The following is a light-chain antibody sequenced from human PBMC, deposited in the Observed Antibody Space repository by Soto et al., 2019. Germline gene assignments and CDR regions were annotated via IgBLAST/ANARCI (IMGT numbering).Light chain of an antibody. Sequence: QSALTQPPSASGSPGQSVTISCTGTSSDVGGYNYVSWYQQHPGKAPKLMIYEVSKRPSGVPDRFSGSKSGNTASLTVSGLQAEYEADYYCSSYAGSNDWVFGGGTQLTVL. CDR1: SSDVGGYNY. J-gene: IGLJ3*02. CDR2: EVS. V-gene: IGLV2-8*01. CDR3: SSYAGSNDWV.